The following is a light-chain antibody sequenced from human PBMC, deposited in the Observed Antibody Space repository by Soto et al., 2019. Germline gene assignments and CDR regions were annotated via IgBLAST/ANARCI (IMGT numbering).Light chain of an antibody. CDR1: QSVSSSY. CDR3: HQYGSSTQT. Sequence: IVLTQSPGTLSLSPGERATLSCRASQSVSSSYLAWYQQKPGQAPRLLIYGASSRATGIPDRFSGSGSGTDFTLTISRLEPEDFAVYYCHQYGSSTQTFGHGTKVEI. V-gene: IGKV3-20*01. CDR2: GAS. J-gene: IGKJ1*01.